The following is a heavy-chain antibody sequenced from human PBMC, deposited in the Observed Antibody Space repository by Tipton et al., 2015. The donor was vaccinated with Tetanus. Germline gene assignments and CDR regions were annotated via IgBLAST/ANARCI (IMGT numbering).Heavy chain of an antibody. CDR1: GGSISTKTYY. J-gene: IGHJ5*02. CDR2: ISHSATT. D-gene: IGHD3-10*01. V-gene: IGHV4-39*01. CDR3: ARHVGGYGSPPHDL. Sequence: TLSLTCFVSGGSISTKTYYWGWIRQTPGKGLEWIACISHSATTFYTPSLKSRVTMSVDPSKNQFSVRLSSVTAADTGVYYCARHVGGYGSPPHDLWGQGTLVTVSS.